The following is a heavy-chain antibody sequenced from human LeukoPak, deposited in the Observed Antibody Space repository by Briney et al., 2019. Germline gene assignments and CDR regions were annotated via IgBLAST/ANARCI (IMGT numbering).Heavy chain of an antibody. V-gene: IGHV4-59*12. CDR1: GGSISSYY. J-gene: IGHJ4*02. CDR3: ARVKRFGDYLDY. Sequence: SETLSLTCTVSGGSISSYYWSWIRQPPGKGLERIGYIYYSGSTYYNPSLRSRLTISIDTSKNQFSLKLTSVTAADTAVYYCARVKRFGDYLDYWGQGTLVTVSS. D-gene: IGHD5-24*01. CDR2: IYYSGST.